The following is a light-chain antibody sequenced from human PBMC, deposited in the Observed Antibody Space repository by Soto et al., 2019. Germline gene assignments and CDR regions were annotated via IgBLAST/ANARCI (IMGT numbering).Light chain of an antibody. V-gene: IGLV6-57*03. J-gene: IGLJ2*01. Sequence: NFMLTQPHSVSESPGKTVTISCTRSSGSIASNYVQWYQQRPGSAPTTVIYEDNQRPSGVPDRFSGSIDSPSNSASLTISGLKTEDEADYYCQSYDSSIPVVFGGGTKLTVL. CDR2: EDN. CDR3: QSYDSSIPVV. CDR1: SGSIASNY.